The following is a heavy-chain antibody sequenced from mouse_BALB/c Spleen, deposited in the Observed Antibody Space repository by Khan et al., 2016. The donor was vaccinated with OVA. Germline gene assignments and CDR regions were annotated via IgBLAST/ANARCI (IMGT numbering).Heavy chain of an antibody. J-gene: IGHJ3*01. CDR1: GYSITSDYA. CDR2: LSYSGSP. V-gene: IGHV3-2*02. CDR3: ARGRAY. Sequence: EVQLQESGPGLVKPSQSLSLTCTVTGYSITSDYAWNWIRQFPGNKLEWMGYLSYSGSPSYTPSLKSRISITRDTSKNQFFLQLNPVTTEATATYCCARGRAYWGQGTLVAVSA. D-gene: IGHD3-1*01.